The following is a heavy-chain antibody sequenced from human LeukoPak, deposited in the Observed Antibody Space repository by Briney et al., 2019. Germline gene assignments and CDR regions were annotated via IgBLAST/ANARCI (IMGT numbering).Heavy chain of an antibody. CDR2: ISGSGGNT. Sequence: GGSLRFSCAASGFTFSSYAMSWVRQAPGKGLEWVSGISGSGGNTYYADSVKGRFTISRDNSKNTLYVQMNSLRAEDTAVYYCAKTPSDTSWYYFDCWGQGTLVTVSS. CDR1: GFTFSSYA. D-gene: IGHD2-2*01. CDR3: AKTPSDTSWYYFDC. V-gene: IGHV3-23*01. J-gene: IGHJ4*02.